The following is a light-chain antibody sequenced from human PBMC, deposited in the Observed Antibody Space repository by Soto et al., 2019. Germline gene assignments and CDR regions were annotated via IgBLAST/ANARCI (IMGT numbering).Light chain of an antibody. Sequence: IRMTLSPPSLSSSDGDTVTITWLASQSISSHLNWYQQKPGKAPNLLMYTASNLQSGVPSRFSGSGSGTDFTLTISSLQPEDFATYYCQQSYSTPISVGQGRRLAIK. V-gene: IGKV1-39*01. CDR1: QSISSH. J-gene: IGKJ5*01. CDR3: QQSYSTPIS. CDR2: TAS.